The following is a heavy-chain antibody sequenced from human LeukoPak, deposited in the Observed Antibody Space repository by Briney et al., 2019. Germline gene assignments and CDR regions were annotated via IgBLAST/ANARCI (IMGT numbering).Heavy chain of an antibody. Sequence: SETLSLTCAGSGGSIINNSGNCWSWVRPPQGKGLGWIWEYYHSGSTNYNPSLKSRVTMLLDKAKNPLSLKLSSVTAEDTAVYYCARNGGNTDFEYWGQGTLVTVSS. J-gene: IGHJ4*02. V-gene: IGHV4-4*02. CDR1: GGSIINNSGNC. CDR3: ARNGGNTDFEY. CDR2: YYHSGST. D-gene: IGHD4-23*01.